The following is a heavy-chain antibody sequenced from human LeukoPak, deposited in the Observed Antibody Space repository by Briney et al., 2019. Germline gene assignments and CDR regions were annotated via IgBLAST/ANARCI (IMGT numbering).Heavy chain of an antibody. V-gene: IGHV3-73*01. J-gene: IGHJ3*02. CDR2: IRSKANSYAT. Sequence: GGSLRLSCAASGFTFSGSAMHWVRQASGKGLEWVGRIRSKANSYATAYAASVKGRFTISRDDSKNTAYLQMNSLKTEDTAVYYCTSYRTIQLWSDAFDIWGQGTMVTVSS. D-gene: IGHD5-18*01. CDR1: GFTFSGSA. CDR3: TSYRTIQLWSDAFDI.